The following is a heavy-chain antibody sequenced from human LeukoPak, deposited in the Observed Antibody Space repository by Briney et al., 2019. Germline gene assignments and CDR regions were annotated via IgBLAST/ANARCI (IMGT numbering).Heavy chain of an antibody. CDR2: IKQDGSEK. V-gene: IGHV3-7*03. CDR1: GFIFSGYW. D-gene: IGHD3-10*01. J-gene: IGHJ6*02. CDR3: ARVSSGYGMDV. Sequence: PGGSLRLSCAASGFIFSGYWVSWVRQAPGKGLEWVANIKQDGSEKYYVDSVKGRFTISRDNAKNSLYLQMNSLRAEDTAVYYCARVSSGYGMDVWGQGTTVTVSS.